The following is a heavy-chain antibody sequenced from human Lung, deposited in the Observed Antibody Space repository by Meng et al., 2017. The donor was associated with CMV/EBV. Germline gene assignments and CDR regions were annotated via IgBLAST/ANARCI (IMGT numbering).Heavy chain of an antibody. D-gene: IGHD5-12*01. J-gene: IGHJ4*02. CDR2: ISGSGGST. V-gene: IGHV3-23*01. CDR1: GFRVSSDA. CDR3: AKFRSGNDWVPDY. Sequence: ASGFRVSSDAMSWVRQAPGKGMGWVSAISGSGGSTYYADAVKGRFTISRDNSKNTLYLQMNSLRAEDTAVYYCAKFRSGNDWVPDYWGQGTLVTVSS.